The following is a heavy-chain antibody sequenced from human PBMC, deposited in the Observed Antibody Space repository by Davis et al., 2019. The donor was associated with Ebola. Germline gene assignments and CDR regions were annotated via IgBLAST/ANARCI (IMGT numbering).Heavy chain of an antibody. V-gene: IGHV4-34*01. J-gene: IGHJ4*02. CDR1: GGSFSGYY. CDR2: INHSGST. D-gene: IGHD5-18*01. CDR3: ARSDTAMVTPLDY. Sequence: SETLSLTCAVYGGSFSGYYWSWIRQPPGKGLEWIGEINHSGSTNYNPSLKSRVTISVDTSKNQFSLKLSSVTAADTAVYYCARSDTAMVTPLDYWGQGTLVTVSS.